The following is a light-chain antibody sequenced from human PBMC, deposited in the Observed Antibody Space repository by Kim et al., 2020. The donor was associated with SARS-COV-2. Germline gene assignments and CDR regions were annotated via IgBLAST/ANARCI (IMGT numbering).Light chain of an antibody. CDR2: GKN. CDR3: NSRDSSGNHLV. J-gene: IGLJ1*01. V-gene: IGLV3-19*01. CDR1: SRRSYY. Sequence: LGQTVRITCHGDSRRSYYASWYQQKPGQAPVLVIYGKNNRPSGIPDRFSGSSSGNTASLTITGAQAEDEADYYCNSRDSSGNHLVFGTGTKVTVL.